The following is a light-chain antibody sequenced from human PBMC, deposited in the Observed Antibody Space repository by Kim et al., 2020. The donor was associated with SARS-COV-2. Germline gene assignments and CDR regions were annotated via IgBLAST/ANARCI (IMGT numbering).Light chain of an antibody. V-gene: IGLV2-8*01. J-gene: IGLJ2*01. CDR3: SSYAGNNNVV. CDR1: SSDVGGYNS. CDR2: DVS. Sequence: QSVLTQPPSASGSPGQSVTISCTGTSSDVGGYNSVSWYQQYPGKAPKLLIYDVSMRPSGVPDRFSGSKSGNTASLTVSGLQADDEADYYCSSYAGNNNVVFGGGTKVTVL.